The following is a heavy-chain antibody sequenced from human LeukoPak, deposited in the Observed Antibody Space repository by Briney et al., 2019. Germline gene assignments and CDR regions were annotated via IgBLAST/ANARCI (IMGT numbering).Heavy chain of an antibody. D-gene: IGHD6-13*01. CDR3: AKDLSEYSSSLYVPAQSQALDY. Sequence: PGRSLRLSCAASGFTFSSYGMHWVRQAPGKGLEWVAVISYDGSNKYYADSVKGLFTISRDNSKNTLYLQMSSLRAEDTAVYYCAKDLSEYSSSLYVPAQSQALDYWGQGTLVTVSS. J-gene: IGHJ4*02. CDR2: ISYDGSNK. CDR1: GFTFSSYG. V-gene: IGHV3-30*18.